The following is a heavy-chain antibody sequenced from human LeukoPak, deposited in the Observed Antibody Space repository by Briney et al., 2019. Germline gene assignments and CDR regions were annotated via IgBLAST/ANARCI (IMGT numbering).Heavy chain of an antibody. CDR2: INTNTGNP. J-gene: IGHJ6*03. CDR1: GYTFTSYA. V-gene: IGHV7-4-1*02. CDR3: ANSLPGGLRYMDV. D-gene: IGHD3-10*01. Sequence: ASVKVSCKASGYTFTSYAMNWVRQAPGQGLEWMGWINTNTGNPTYAQGFTGRFVFSLDTSVSTAYLQISSLKAEDTAVYYCANSLPGGLRYMDVWGKGTTVTVSS.